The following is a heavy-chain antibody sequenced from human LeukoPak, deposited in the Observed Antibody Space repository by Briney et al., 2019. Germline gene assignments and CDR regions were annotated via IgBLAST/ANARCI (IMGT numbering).Heavy chain of an antibody. CDR3: AKRLSITMVRGNRGNMDV. J-gene: IGHJ6*03. Sequence: GGSLRLSCVGSGFTFSGNGMHWVSQAPGKGLEWVSAISGSGGSTYYADSVKGRFTISRDNSKNTLYLQMNSLRAEDTAVYYCAKRLSITMVRGNRGNMDVWGKGTTVTVSS. CDR1: GFTFSGNG. CDR2: ISGSGGST. V-gene: IGHV3-23*01. D-gene: IGHD3-10*01.